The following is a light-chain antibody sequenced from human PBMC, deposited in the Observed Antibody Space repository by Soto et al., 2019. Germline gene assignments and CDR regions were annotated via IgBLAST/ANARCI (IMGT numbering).Light chain of an antibody. V-gene: IGKV1-5*01. CDR1: QSISTW. CDR2: DAS. CDR3: QQYNSDSRT. Sequence: DIQMTQSPSTLSASVGDRVTITCRASQSISTWLAWYQQKPGNAPKLLIFDASNLESGVPSRFSGSGSGTEFTLTIDNLQPDDFATYYCQQYNSDSRTFGQGTELDIK. J-gene: IGKJ1*01.